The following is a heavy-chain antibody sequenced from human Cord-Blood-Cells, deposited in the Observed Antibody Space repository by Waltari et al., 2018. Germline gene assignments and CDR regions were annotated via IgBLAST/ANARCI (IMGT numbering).Heavy chain of an antibody. CDR1: GYTFTGYY. J-gene: IGHJ4*02. CDR2: INPNSGGT. Sequence: QVQLVQSGAEVKKTGASVKVSCQASGYTFTGYYMHWVRPAPGQGLEWMGWINPNSGGTNYAQKFQGWVTMTRDTSISTAYMELSRLRSDDTAVYYCARESYCTNGVCYDYWGQGTLVTVSS. CDR3: ARESYCTNGVCYDY. V-gene: IGHV1-2*04. D-gene: IGHD2-8*01.